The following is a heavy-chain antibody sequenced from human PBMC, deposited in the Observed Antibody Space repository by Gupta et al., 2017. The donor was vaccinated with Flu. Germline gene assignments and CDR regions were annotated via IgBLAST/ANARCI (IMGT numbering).Heavy chain of an antibody. Sequence: QVDLVQSGAEVKKPGSSVKVSCKTSGATFSTFAISWVRQAPGQGLEWMGAITPILGTANYGQDFQDRVTISADEQTTTVYMALTSLGSDDTAVYYCATDRGYTYGFGWASDYLENWGQGTLVTVSS. CDR1: GATFSTFA. D-gene: IGHD5-18*01. CDR2: ITPILGTA. V-gene: IGHV1-69*01. J-gene: IGHJ4*02. CDR3: ATDRGYTYGFGWASDYLEN.